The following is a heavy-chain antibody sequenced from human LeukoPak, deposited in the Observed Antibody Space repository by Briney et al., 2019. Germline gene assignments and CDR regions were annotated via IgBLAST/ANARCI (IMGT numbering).Heavy chain of an antibody. V-gene: IGHV3-21*01. D-gene: IGHD5-18*01. CDR3: ARDLGGYSYGSHFDY. CDR2: ITTSSSYI. Sequence: GGSLRLSCAASRFTFDDYSMHWVRQVPGTGLEWVSSITTSSSYIYYADSVKGRFTISRDNAKNSLYLQMNSLRAEDTAVYYCARDLGGYSYGSHFDYWGQGTLVTVSS. J-gene: IGHJ4*02. CDR1: RFTFDDYS.